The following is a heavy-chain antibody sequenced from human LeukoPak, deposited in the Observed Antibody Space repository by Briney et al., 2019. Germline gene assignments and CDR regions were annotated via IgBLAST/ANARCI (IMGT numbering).Heavy chain of an antibody. D-gene: IGHD3-3*01. V-gene: IGHV3-30*03. CDR2: ISYDGSNK. CDR3: ALYDFWSGDYYYYGMDV. Sequence: GGSLRLSCAASGFTFSSYGMHWVRQAPGKGLEWVAVISYDGSNKYYADSVKGRFTISRDNSKNTLYLQMNSLRAEDTAVYYSALYDFWSGDYYYYGMDVWGQGTTVTVSS. J-gene: IGHJ6*02. CDR1: GFTFSSYG.